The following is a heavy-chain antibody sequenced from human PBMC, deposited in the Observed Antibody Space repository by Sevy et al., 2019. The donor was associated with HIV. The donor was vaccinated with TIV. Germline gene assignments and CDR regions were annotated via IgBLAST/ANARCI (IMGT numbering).Heavy chain of an antibody. J-gene: IGHJ4*02. CDR1: GFTFSNYA. V-gene: IGHV3-33*01. CDR3: ARGGYYYDNAAYYALDS. D-gene: IGHD3-22*01. CDR2: IWSDGAYQ. Sequence: LSLTCAATGFTFSNYAMHWVRQAPGKGLEWVAIIWSDGAYQYHGDSVKGRFTISRDNSKNTLYLQMNNVRVEDTAVYYCARGGYYYDNAAYYALDSWGQGTLVTVPS.